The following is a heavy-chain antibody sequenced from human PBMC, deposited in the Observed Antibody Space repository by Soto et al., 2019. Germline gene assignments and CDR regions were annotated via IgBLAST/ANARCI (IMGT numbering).Heavy chain of an antibody. V-gene: IGHV4-59*01. J-gene: IGHJ4*02. CDR3: AREGNLGRWLQPLDF. CDR2: IHYNGNT. CDR1: GGSISSYF. Sequence: SETLSLTCTVSGGSISSYFWNWIRQPPGKGLEWIGNIHYNGNTKYNPSLKSRVTMSLDTSENQFSLRLISVTAADTAKYFCAREGNLGRWLQPLDFWGQGTLVTVSS. D-gene: IGHD5-12*01.